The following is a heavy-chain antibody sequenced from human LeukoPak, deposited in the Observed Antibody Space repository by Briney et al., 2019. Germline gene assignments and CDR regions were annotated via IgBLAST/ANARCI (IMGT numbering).Heavy chain of an antibody. D-gene: IGHD3-10*01. J-gene: IGHJ4*02. V-gene: IGHV3-30-3*01. CDR1: GFPFSSYT. Sequence: PGGSLRLSCVASGFPFSSYTMHWVRQAPGKGLEWVAFISYDGSNKYYADSVKGRFTISRDNSKSTLFLQMNSLRAEDTAVYYCARERSWFGRENQYYFDYWGQGTLVTVSS. CDR2: ISYDGSNK. CDR3: ARERSWFGRENQYYFDY.